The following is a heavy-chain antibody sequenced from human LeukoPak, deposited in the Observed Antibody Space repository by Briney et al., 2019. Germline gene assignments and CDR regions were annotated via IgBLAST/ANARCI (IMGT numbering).Heavy chain of an antibody. V-gene: IGHV4-31*03. Sequence: SQTLSLTCTVSVGSISSGGYYWGWIRQHPGKGLEWMGYIYYSVSTYYNPSRKTRATISVDTPKNQFSLKLSSVTAADTAVYYCARSATTDYYYYMDVWGKGTTVTVSS. CDR1: VGSISSGGYY. J-gene: IGHJ6*03. D-gene: IGHD1-26*01. CDR3: ARSATTDYYYYMDV. CDR2: IYYSVST.